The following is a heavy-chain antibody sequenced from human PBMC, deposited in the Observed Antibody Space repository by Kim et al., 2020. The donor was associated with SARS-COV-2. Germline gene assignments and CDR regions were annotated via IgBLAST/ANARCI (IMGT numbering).Heavy chain of an antibody. D-gene: IGHD2-2*01. CDR1: GFIFSNYG. CDR2: IWYDEKSE. Sequence: GGSLRLSCAASGFIFSNYGMHWVRQAPGKGLEWVAVIWYDEKSEYYADSVRGHFTISRDNSKDTVYLQMNSLRAEDTAVYYCARALYYSTADAFDIWGQG. V-gene: IGHV3-33*01. J-gene: IGHJ3*02. CDR3: ARALYYSTADAFDI.